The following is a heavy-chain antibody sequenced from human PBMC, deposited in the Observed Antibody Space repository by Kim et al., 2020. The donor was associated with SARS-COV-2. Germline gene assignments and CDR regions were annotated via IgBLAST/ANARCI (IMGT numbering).Heavy chain of an antibody. CDR2: ISSSSSYI. CDR3: ARAPSFAYSSNDTNWFDP. D-gene: IGHD6-13*01. V-gene: IGHV3-21*01. CDR1: GFTFSSYS. J-gene: IGHJ5*02. Sequence: GGSLRLSCAASGFTFSSYSMNWVRQAPGKGLEWVSSISSSSSYIYYADSVKGRFTISRDNAKNSLYLQMNSLRAEDTAVYYCARAPSFAYSSNDTNWFDPWGQGTLVTVSS.